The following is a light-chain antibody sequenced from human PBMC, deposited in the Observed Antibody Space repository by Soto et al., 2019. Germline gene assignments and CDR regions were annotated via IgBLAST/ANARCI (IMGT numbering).Light chain of an antibody. CDR3: QQYYHYSWT. CDR1: QSIGDW. J-gene: IGKJ1*01. Sequence: DVQMTQSPSTLSASVGDRVTITCRASQSIGDWLAWFQQKPGRAPKLLIYKASSLESGVPSTFSGSASGTELSLTISSLQPDDFATYYCQQYYHYSWTFGQGTKVDIQ. CDR2: KAS. V-gene: IGKV1-5*03.